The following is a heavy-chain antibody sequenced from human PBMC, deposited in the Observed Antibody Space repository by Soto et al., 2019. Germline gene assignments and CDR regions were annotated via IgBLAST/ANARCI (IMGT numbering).Heavy chain of an antibody. CDR2: IWYDGSNK. D-gene: IGHD3-10*02. CDR1: GFTFSSYG. V-gene: IGHV3-33*01. CDR3: ARDWDYVFGGGPSVDY. J-gene: IGHJ4*02. Sequence: GGSLRLSCAASGFTFSSYGMHWVRQAPGKGLEWVAVIWYDGSNKYYADSVKGRFTISRDNSKNTLYLQMNSLRAEDTAVYYCARDWDYVFGGGPSVDYWGQGTLVTVSS.